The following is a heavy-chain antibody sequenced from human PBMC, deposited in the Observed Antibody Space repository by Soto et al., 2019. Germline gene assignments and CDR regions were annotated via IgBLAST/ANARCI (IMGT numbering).Heavy chain of an antibody. CDR3: ARVGARFRFGY. J-gene: IGHJ4*02. D-gene: IGHD3-16*01. CDR1: GFTFSSYS. CDR2: ISSSSSYI. Sequence: EVQLVESGGGLVKPGGSLRLSCAASGFTFSSYSMNWVRPAPGKGLEWVSSISSSSSYIYYADSVKGRFTISRDNAKNSLYLQMNSLRAEDTAVYYCARVGARFRFGYWGQGTLVTVSS. V-gene: IGHV3-21*01.